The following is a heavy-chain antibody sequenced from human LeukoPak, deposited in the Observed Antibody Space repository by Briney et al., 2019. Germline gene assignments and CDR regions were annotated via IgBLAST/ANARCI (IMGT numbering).Heavy chain of an antibody. V-gene: IGHV4-61*02. D-gene: IGHD4-11*01. J-gene: IGHJ6*03. CDR3: AREGGVTTSLYYYYYMDV. Sequence: SETLSLTCTVSGGSISSSSYYWSWIRQPAGKGLEWIGRIYTSGSTNYNPSLKSRVTISVDTSKNQFSLKLSSVTAADTAVYYCAREGGVTTSLYYYYYMDVWGKGTTVTVSS. CDR2: IYTSGST. CDR1: GGSISSSSYY.